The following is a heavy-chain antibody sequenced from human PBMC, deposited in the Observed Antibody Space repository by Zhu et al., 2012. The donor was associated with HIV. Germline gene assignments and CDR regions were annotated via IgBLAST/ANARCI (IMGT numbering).Heavy chain of an antibody. V-gene: IGHV4-39*01. J-gene: IGHJ3*02. CDR3: ARQRGYSGYDYKDDTFDI. Sequence: QVQLQESGPGLVKPSETLSLTCTVSGGSISSSSYYWGWIRQPPGKGLEWIGSIYYSGSTYYNPSLKSRVTISVDTSKNQFSLKLSSVTAADTAVYYCARQRGYSGYDYKDDTFDIWGQGTMVTVSS. CDR1: GGSISSSSYY. CDR2: IYYSGST. D-gene: IGHD5-12*01.